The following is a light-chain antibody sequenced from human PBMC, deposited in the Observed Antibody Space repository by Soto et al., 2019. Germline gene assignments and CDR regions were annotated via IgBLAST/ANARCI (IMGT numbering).Light chain of an antibody. CDR1: SSNIGAGYD. CDR3: HSCDRGLSGTGV. V-gene: IGLV1-40*01. Sequence: QSVLTQPLSVAGATGQRVTTSCTRSSSNIGAGYDVHWYQQLPGTAPKLLIDGNINRPSGVPDRFSGSKSGTFVSLPITVLQAEDEAYYYCHSCDRGLSGTGVFGNGSKVAV. J-gene: IGLJ1*01. CDR2: GNI.